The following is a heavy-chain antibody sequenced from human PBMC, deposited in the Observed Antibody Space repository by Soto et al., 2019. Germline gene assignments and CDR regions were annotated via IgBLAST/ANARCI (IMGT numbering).Heavy chain of an antibody. D-gene: IGHD4-17*01. Sequence: GGSLRLSCAASGFTFSSYWMHWVRQAPGKGLVWVSRINSDGSSTSYADSVKGRFTISRDNAKNTLYLQMNSLRAEDTAVYYCARDPSPRLRSGFYYYYMDVWGKGTTVTVSS. CDR2: INSDGSST. V-gene: IGHV3-74*01. CDR1: GFTFSSYW. CDR3: ARDPSPRLRSGFYYYYMDV. J-gene: IGHJ6*03.